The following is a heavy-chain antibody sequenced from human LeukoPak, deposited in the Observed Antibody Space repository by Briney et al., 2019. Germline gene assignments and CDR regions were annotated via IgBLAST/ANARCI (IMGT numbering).Heavy chain of an antibody. CDR3: ARAIYYYYGMDV. CDR1: GGTFISYA. J-gene: IGHJ6*02. Sequence: SVKVSCKASGGTFISYATSWVRQAPGQGLEWMGRIIPILGIANYAQKFQGRVTITADKSTSTAYMELSSLRSEDTAVYYCARAIYYYYGMDVWGQGTTVTVSS. V-gene: IGHV1-69*04. CDR2: IIPILGIA.